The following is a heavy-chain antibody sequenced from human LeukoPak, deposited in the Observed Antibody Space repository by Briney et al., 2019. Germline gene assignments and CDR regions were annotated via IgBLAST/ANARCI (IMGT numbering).Heavy chain of an antibody. V-gene: IGHV3-30*02. J-gene: IGHJ4*02. D-gene: IGHD3-22*01. CDR1: GFTFSTYG. CDR3: AKEAPPSDCSGYSPPFDY. CDR2: IRYDGSNK. Sequence: GGSLRLSCAASGFTFSTYGMHWVRQAPGKGLEWVAFIRYDGSNKYYADSVKGRFTISRDNSKNTLYLQMNSLSAEDTAVYYCAKEAPPSDCSGYSPPFDYWGRGTLVTVSS.